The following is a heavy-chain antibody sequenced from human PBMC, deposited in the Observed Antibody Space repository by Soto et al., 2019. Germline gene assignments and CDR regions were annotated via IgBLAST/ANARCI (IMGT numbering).Heavy chain of an antibody. V-gene: IGHV1-18*01. CDR1: GYTFTSYG. D-gene: IGHD5-12*01. Sequence: EASVKVSCKASGYTFTSYGISWVRQAPGQGLEWMGWISAYNGNTNYAQKLQGRVTMTTDTSTSTAYMELRSLRSDDTAVYYCARGPGGYDNYYYYYYMDVWGKGTTVTVSS. CDR3: ARGPGGYDNYYYYYYMDV. J-gene: IGHJ6*03. CDR2: ISAYNGNT.